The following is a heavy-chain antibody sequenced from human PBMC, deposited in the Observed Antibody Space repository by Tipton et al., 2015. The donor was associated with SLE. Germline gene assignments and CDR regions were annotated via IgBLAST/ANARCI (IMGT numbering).Heavy chain of an antibody. CDR1: GYSFSSYW. V-gene: IGHV5-51*01. J-gene: IGHJ4*02. CDR3: ARQGTDELDY. D-gene: IGHD3-10*01. Sequence: LQLVQSGAEVKKPGESLKISCKGSGYSFSSYWIGWVRQMPGKGLEWMGIIYPGDSDIKYSPSFQGRVTFAADKSISTVFLQWSSLKASDAAMYYCARQGTDELDYWGQGTLVTVSS. CDR2: IYPGDSDI.